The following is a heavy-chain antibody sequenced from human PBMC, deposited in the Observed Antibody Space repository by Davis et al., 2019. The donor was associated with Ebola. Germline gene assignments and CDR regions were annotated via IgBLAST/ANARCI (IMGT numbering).Heavy chain of an antibody. Sequence: GGSLRLSCAASGFTFSSYWMSWVRQAPGKGLEWVSSISSSSSYIYYADSVKGRFTISRDNAKNSLYLQMNSLRAEDTAVYYCARDLRDCSGGSCLYYFDYWGQGTLVTVSS. CDR1: GFTFSSYW. CDR3: ARDLRDCSGGSCLYYFDY. D-gene: IGHD2-15*01. J-gene: IGHJ4*02. V-gene: IGHV3-21*01. CDR2: ISSSSSYI.